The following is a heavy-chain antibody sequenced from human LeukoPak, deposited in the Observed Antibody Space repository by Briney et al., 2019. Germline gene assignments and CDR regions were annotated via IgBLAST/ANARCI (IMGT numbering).Heavy chain of an antibody. CDR2: IHYGGSA. J-gene: IGHJ3*02. D-gene: IGHD6-13*01. CDR3: ARNGPTAAGAFDI. CDR1: VAPSLVTT. Sequence: KTSETCPSPALSLVAPSLVTTGAGSGSPPGEGLEWIGEIHYGGSATYNPSLNSRVSISLDKSKNQFSLKLRSVTAADTAVYYCARNGPTAAGAFDIWGQGTPVTVSS. V-gene: IGHV4-59*12.